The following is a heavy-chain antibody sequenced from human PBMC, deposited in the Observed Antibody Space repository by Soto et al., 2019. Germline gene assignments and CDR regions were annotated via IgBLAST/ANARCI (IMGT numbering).Heavy chain of an antibody. J-gene: IGHJ5*02. CDR1: GFTFSSYG. D-gene: IGHD6-25*01. V-gene: IGHV3-33*01. CDR2: IWYDGSNK. CDR3: ARPQAPYRADRSDWFDP. Sequence: GGSLRLSCAASGFTFSSYGMHWVRQAPGKGLEWVAVIWYDGSNKYYADSVKGRFTISRDNSKNTLYLQMNSLRAEDTAVYYCARPQAPYRADRSDWFDPWGQGTLVTVSS.